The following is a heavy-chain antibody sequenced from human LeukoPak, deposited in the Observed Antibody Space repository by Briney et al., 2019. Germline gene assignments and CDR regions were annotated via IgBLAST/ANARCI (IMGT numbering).Heavy chain of an antibody. CDR1: GFTFNTYS. V-gene: IGHV3-21*01. CDR3: ARDGDGWSSDH. D-gene: IGHD6-19*01. Sequence: GGSLRLSCVDSGFTFNTYSMNWVRQAPGKGLEWVSLIGWTGTDVFYADSVKGRFTVSRDNAKNSVYLQIDSLRVEDTAMYYCARDGDGWSSDHWGQGTLVTVSS. J-gene: IGHJ4*02. CDR2: IGWTGTDV.